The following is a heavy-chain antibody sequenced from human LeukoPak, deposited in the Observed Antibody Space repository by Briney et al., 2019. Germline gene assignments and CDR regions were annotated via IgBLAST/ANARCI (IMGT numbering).Heavy chain of an antibody. V-gene: IGHV4-4*02. CDR1: GDSISSSHW. Sequence: PSETLSLTCAVSGDSISSSHWWSGVRQSPGKGLEWSGEIYHSGNTNYNPSLKSRVAISLDKSSNQFSLRLTSVTAADTAMYFCAREEMPGKFDYWGQGILVTVSS. CDR3: AREEMPGKFDY. D-gene: IGHD1-26*01. CDR2: IYHSGNT. J-gene: IGHJ4*02.